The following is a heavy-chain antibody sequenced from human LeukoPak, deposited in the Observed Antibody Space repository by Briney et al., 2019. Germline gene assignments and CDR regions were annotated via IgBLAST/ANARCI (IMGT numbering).Heavy chain of an antibody. CDR3: TRAGRYCSGGSCYSFY. CDR2: IRSKAHGGTT. V-gene: IGHV3-49*03. J-gene: IGHJ4*02. D-gene: IGHD2-15*01. CDR1: GFTFGDYA. Sequence: GGSLRLSCTASGFTFGDYAMSWFRQAPGEGLEWVGFIRSKAHGGTTEYAASVKGRFTISRDDSKSIAYLQIDSLKTEDTAVYYCTRAGRYCSGGSCYSFYWGQGTLVTVSS.